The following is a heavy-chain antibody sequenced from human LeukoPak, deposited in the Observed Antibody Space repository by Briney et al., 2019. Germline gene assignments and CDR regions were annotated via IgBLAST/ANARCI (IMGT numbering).Heavy chain of an antibody. Sequence: ASVKVSCKASGYTFTSYGISWVRQAPGQGLEWMGWISAYNGNTNYAQKHQGRVTMTTDTSTSTAYMELRSLRSDDTAVYYCARDPGDIVVVPAAIGIWFDPWGQGTLVTVSS. CDR3: ARDPGDIVVVPAAIGIWFDP. V-gene: IGHV1-18*04. D-gene: IGHD2-2*01. J-gene: IGHJ5*02. CDR1: GYTFTSYG. CDR2: ISAYNGNT.